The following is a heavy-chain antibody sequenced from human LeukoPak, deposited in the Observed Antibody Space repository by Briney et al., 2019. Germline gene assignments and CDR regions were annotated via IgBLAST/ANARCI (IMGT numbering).Heavy chain of an antibody. Sequence: PSETLSLTCTVSGGSISTYYWNWIRQPPGKGLEWIGYIYYSGTTNYNPSLKSRVTISVDTSKNQFSLKLRSVTAADTAVYYCARLKVRGFPRLLKNYYYYMDVWGKGTTVTVSS. J-gene: IGHJ6*03. V-gene: IGHV4-59*08. CDR3: ARLKVRGFPRLLKNYYYYMDV. CDR1: GGSISTYY. D-gene: IGHD3-10*01. CDR2: IYYSGTT.